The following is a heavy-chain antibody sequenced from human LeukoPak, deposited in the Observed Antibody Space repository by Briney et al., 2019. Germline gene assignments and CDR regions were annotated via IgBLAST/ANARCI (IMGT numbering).Heavy chain of an antibody. CDR1: GASISRYF. CDR2: ISSGGST. V-gene: IGHV4-59*01. CDR3: ARGDDYKSTLFDY. D-gene: IGHD5-12*01. Sequence: SETLSLTCTVSGASISRYFWNWIRQPPGKELEWIGYISSGGSTNYNPSLKSRVTISIDTSKNQFSLKLTSATAADTAVYYCARGDDYKSTLFDYWGQGTLVTVSS. J-gene: IGHJ4*02.